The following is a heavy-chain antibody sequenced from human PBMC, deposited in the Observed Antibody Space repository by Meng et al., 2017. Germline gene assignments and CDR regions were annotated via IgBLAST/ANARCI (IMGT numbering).Heavy chain of an antibody. J-gene: IGHJ4*02. CDR1: GFTFNNYW. Sequence: EVRLGEAGGGLIRPGGSLRLSCAASGFTFNNYWMHWVRQVPGKGLVWVSRISGDGSITNYADSVKGRFTISRDNAKNTLYLQMNSLRPEDTAVYYCLDEAPRSDYWGQGSLVTVSS. CDR3: LDEAPRSDY. CDR2: ISGDGSIT. V-gene: IGHV3-74*01. D-gene: IGHD1-1*01.